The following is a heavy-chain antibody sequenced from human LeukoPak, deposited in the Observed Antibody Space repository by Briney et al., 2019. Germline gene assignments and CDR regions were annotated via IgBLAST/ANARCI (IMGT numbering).Heavy chain of an antibody. V-gene: IGHV3-74*01. CDR1: GFTFTNYA. CDR3: ARGAFGGSLNY. D-gene: IGHD1-26*01. CDR2: INSDGSST. Sequence: GGSLRLSCAASGFTFTNYAMSWVRQAPGKGLVWVSRINSDGSSTNYADSVKGRFTISRDNAKNTLYLQMNSLRAEDTAVYYCARGAFGGSLNYWGQGTLVTVSS. J-gene: IGHJ4*02.